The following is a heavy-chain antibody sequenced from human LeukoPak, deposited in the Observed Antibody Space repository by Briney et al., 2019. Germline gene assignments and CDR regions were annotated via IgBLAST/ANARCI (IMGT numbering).Heavy chain of an antibody. CDR2: ISYDGSNK. Sequence: GRSLRLSCAASGFTFSSYAMHWVRQAPGKGLEWVAVISYDGSNKYYADSVKGRFTISRDNSKNTLYLQMNSLRAEDTAVYYCAREEFGGVIAWAFDYWGQGTLVTASS. CDR3: AREEFGGVIAWAFDY. V-gene: IGHV3-30-3*01. D-gene: IGHD3-16*01. J-gene: IGHJ4*02. CDR1: GFTFSSYA.